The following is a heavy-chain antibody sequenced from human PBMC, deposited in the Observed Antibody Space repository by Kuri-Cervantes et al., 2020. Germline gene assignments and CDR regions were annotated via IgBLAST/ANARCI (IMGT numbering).Heavy chain of an antibody. CDR1: GFTFSSYS. D-gene: IGHD6-6*01. V-gene: IGHV3-30*03. CDR3: ARGSSSFWYYYYMDV. Sequence: GGSLRLSCVASGFTFSSYSMNWVRQAPGKGLEWVAVISYDGGQKDYADSVKGRFTISRDNAKNSLYLQMNSLRAEDTAVYYCARGSSSFWYYYYMDVWGKGTTVTVSS. J-gene: IGHJ6*03. CDR2: ISYDGGQK.